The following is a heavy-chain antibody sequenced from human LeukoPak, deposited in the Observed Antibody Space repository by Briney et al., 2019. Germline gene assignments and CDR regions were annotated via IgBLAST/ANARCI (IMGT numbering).Heavy chain of an antibody. CDR1: GYTFTGYY. CDR2: INPNSGGT. D-gene: IGHD2-2*01. Sequence: ASVKVSCKASGYTFTGYYMHWVRQAPGQGLEWMGWINPNSGGTNYAQKFQGRVTMTRDTSISTAYMELSRLRSDDTAAYYCARSDEDAYHPFDYWGRGTLVTVSS. CDR3: ARSDEDAYHPFDY. V-gene: IGHV1-2*02. J-gene: IGHJ4*02.